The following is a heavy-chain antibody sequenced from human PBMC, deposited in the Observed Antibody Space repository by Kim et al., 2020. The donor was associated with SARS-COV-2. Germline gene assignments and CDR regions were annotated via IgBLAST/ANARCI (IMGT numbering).Heavy chain of an antibody. J-gene: IGHJ4*02. D-gene: IGHD6-13*01. CDR2: ISGSGGST. CDR3: AKDFVSQQPYPPFPDY. V-gene: IGHV3-23*01. Sequence: GGSLRLSCAASGFTFSSYAMSWVRQAPGKGLEWVSAISGSGGSTYYADSVKGRFTISRDNSKNTLYLQMNSLRAEDTAVYYCAKDFVSQQPYPPFPDYWGQGTLVTVSS. CDR1: GFTFSSYA.